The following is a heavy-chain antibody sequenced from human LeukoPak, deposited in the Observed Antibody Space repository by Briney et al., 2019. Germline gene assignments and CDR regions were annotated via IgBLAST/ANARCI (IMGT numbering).Heavy chain of an antibody. CDR2: ISGSGGST. V-gene: IGHV3-23*01. CDR3: AKVWGYSYGSGFDY. D-gene: IGHD5-18*01. J-gene: IGHJ4*02. CDR1: GFTFSSYA. Sequence: GGSLRLSCAASGFTFSSYAMSWVRQAPGKGLEWVSAISGSGGSTYYADSVKGRFTPSRDNSKNTLYLQMNSLRAEDTAVYYCAKVWGYSYGSGFDYWGQGTLVTVSS.